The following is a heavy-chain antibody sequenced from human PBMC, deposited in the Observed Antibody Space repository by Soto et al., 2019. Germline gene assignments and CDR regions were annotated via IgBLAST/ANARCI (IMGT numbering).Heavy chain of an antibody. CDR2: IIPIFGTA. V-gene: IGHV1-69*13. CDR3: ARRSLVAARAGDNWFDP. CDR1: GYTFSSYA. Sequence: SVKVSCKTSGYTFSSYAISWVRQAPGQGLEWMGGIIPIFGTANYAQKFQGRVTITADESTSTAYMELSSLRSEDTAVYYCARRSLVAARAGDNWFDPWGQGTLVTVSS. D-gene: IGHD2-15*01. J-gene: IGHJ5*02.